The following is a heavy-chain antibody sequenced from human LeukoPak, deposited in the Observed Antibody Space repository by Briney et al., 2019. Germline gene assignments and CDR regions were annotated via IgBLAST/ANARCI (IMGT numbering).Heavy chain of an antibody. Sequence: ASVKVSCKASGYTFTSYGITWVRQAPGQGLEWMGWINTYNGNTNYAQQLQGRVTMTTDTSTSTAYMELRSLRSDDTAVYYCARGQRFLEWVNHYFDYWGQGTLVTVSS. J-gene: IGHJ4*02. CDR2: INTYNGNT. CDR1: GYTFTSYG. V-gene: IGHV1-18*01. CDR3: ARGQRFLEWVNHYFDY. D-gene: IGHD3-3*01.